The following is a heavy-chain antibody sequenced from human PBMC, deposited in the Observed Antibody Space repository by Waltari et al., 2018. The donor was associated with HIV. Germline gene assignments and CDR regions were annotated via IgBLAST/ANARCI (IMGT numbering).Heavy chain of an antibody. V-gene: IGHV5-51*03. CDR3: ARRILNAYDNWFDP. Sequence: EVQLVQSGAEVKKPGESLKFYCKGSGYSFTHYWSGGVRPMPGKGLEWMGIIYPGDSDTRYSPSFQGQVTISADKSISTAYLQWSSLKASDTAMYYCARRILNAYDNWFDPWGQGTLVTVSS. J-gene: IGHJ5*02. D-gene: IGHD3-9*01. CDR2: IYPGDSDT. CDR1: GYSFTHYW.